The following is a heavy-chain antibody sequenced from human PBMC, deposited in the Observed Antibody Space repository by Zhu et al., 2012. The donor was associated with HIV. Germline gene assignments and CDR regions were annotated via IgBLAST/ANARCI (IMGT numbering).Heavy chain of an antibody. J-gene: IGHJ1*01. CDR3: TRPNIFVSGEGPVIIAETFPGNI. V-gene: IGHV1-2*02. CDR1: GYNFRDYS. CDR2: IKPLWGAV. D-gene: IGHD2/OR15-2a*01. Sequence: QVQLVQSGAVIKTPGSSVKISCRASGYNFRDYSIHWVRLIPDKGFEWIGWIKPLWGAVSYARQLQGRVSMTRQLSQDPDDSDWGVAYMEFSGLTPATRPNIFVSGEGPVIIAETFPGNIGGQGTVVVVSS.